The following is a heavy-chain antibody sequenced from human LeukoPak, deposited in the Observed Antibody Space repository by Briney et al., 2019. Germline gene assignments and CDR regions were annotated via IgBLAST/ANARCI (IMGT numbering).Heavy chain of an antibody. D-gene: IGHD3-9*01. J-gene: IGHJ4*02. Sequence: AGSLRLSCAASGFTFSRYGMHWVRQAPGKGLEWVAVISYDGSNKYYVDSVKGRFTISKDNSKNTLYLQMNSLRAEDTAVYYCAKDRDILTGYLDYWGQGTLVTVSS. V-gene: IGHV3-30*18. CDR2: ISYDGSNK. CDR1: GFTFSRYG. CDR3: AKDRDILTGYLDY.